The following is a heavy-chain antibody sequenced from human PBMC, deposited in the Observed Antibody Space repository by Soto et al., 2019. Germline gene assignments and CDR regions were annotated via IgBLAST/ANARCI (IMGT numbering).Heavy chain of an antibody. CDR3: AKGRGGSGSLNPRVDF. CDR1: GFTFNNYA. CDR2: ISGGGDTT. Sequence: EVQLLESGGGLVQPGGSLRLSCAASGFTFNNYAMTWVRQAPGKGLEWVSAISGGGDTTSYADSVKGRFTVSRDGSKNTLYLQMSSLRAEDTALYYCAKGRGGSGSLNPRVDFWGQGTLVTASS. D-gene: IGHD3-10*01. J-gene: IGHJ4*02. V-gene: IGHV3-23*01.